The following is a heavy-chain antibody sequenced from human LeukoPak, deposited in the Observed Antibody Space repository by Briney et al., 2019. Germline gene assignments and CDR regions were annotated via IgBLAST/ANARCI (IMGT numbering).Heavy chain of an antibody. CDR3: ARSVYNYGPGADY. Sequence: GGTLRLSCAASGFTFSSYGMSWVRQAPGKGLEWVSAISGSGGSTYYADSVKGRFTISRDNSKNTLFLQMNSLRVEDTAVYYRARSVYNYGPGADYWGQGTLVTVSS. J-gene: IGHJ4*02. D-gene: IGHD5-12*01. CDR1: GFTFSSYG. V-gene: IGHV3-23*01. CDR2: ISGSGGST.